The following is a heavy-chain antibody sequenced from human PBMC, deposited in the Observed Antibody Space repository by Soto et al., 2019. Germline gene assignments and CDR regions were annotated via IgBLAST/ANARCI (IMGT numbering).Heavy chain of an antibody. CDR3: ARHPERIAQIGWFDP. Sequence: EVQLVESGGGLVQPGGSLRLSCAASGFTFSSYSMNWVRQAPGKGLEWVSYISSSSSTIYYADSVKGRFTISRDNAKNSLYLHMNSLRAADTAVYYCARHPERIAQIGWFDPWGQGTLVTVSS. CDR1: GFTFSSYS. CDR2: ISSSSSTI. J-gene: IGHJ5*02. V-gene: IGHV3-48*01. D-gene: IGHD6-13*01.